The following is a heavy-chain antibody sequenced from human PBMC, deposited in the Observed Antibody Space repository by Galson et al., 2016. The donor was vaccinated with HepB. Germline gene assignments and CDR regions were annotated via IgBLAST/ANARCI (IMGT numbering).Heavy chain of an antibody. Sequence: SLRLSCAASGFIFSSCGMSWVRQAPGKGLEWVSTISDSGSNTHYADSVGGRFTIARYNSKTTLYLQMKSLRAEDTAVYYCAKDVGGEAFFEYWGQGALVTVSS. CDR2: ISDSGSNT. CDR3: AKDVGGEAFFEY. CDR1: GFIFSSCG. V-gene: IGHV3-23*01. J-gene: IGHJ4*02. D-gene: IGHD1-26*01.